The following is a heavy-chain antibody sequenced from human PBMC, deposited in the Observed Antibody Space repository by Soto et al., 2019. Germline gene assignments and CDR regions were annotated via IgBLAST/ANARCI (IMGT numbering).Heavy chain of an antibody. D-gene: IGHD3-10*01. CDR3: ARGLITFDP. J-gene: IGHJ5*02. V-gene: IGHV4-59*01. CDR2: MYYGGST. CDR1: GVSIINNY. Sequence: TSETLSLTCTVSGVSIINNYWTWIRQPPGKGLEWIGYMYYGGSTSYNPSLKSRVTMSVDTSKNFFSLKLSSVTAADTAVYYCARGLITFDPWGQGTLVTVSS.